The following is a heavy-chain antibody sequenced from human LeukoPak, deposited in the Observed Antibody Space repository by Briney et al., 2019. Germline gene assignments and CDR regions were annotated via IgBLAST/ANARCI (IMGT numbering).Heavy chain of an antibody. CDR1: GGSISSYY. Sequence: SETLSLTCTVSGGSISSYYWSWIRQAPGKGLEWIGYIYYSGSTNYNPSLKSRVTISVDTSKNQFSLKVRFVTAADTAVYYCAREDFWSGYSAYFDYWGQGTLVTVSS. D-gene: IGHD3-3*01. CDR2: IYYSGST. CDR3: AREDFWSGYSAYFDY. J-gene: IGHJ4*02. V-gene: IGHV4-59*01.